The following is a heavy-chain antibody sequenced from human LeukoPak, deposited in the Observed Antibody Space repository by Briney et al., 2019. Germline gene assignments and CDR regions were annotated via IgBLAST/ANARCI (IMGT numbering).Heavy chain of an antibody. J-gene: IGHJ6*02. CDR3: ARDHFNGYYGMDV. CDR2: INPSGGST. D-gene: IGHD2/OR15-2a*01. CDR1: GYTFTIYY. V-gene: IGHV1-46*01. Sequence: ASVNVSCKASGYTFTIYYTHWVRQAPGQGLEWMGIINPSGGSTSYAQKFQGRVTMTRDTSTSTVYMELSSLRSEDTAVYYCARDHFNGYYGMDVWGQGTTVTVSS.